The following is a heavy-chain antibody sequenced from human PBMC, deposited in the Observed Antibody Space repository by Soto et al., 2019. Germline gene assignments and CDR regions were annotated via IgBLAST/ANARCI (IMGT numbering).Heavy chain of an antibody. Sequence: QVQLEQSGAEVKKPGSSVKISCKASGGTLSDHGVSWLRQAPGQGLEWVGGTIPVFNTANYAPKFQGRVTIAADKSTNIAYMELGSLRSDDTAFYDCARGVYGWGNYYSGPSAFDIWGQGTLVIVSA. V-gene: IGHV1-69*06. J-gene: IGHJ3*02. CDR2: TIPVFNTA. D-gene: IGHD3-10*01. CDR3: ARGVYGWGNYYSGPSAFDI. CDR1: GGTLSDHG.